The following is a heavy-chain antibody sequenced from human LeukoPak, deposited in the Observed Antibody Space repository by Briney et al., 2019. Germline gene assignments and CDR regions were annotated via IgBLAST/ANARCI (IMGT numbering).Heavy chain of an antibody. J-gene: IGHJ4*02. D-gene: IGHD6-13*01. CDR3: ARGGQQLVPYYFDY. CDR2: IDHTGST. CDR1: GDSISIYY. Sequence: ASETLSLTCSVSGDSISIYYWNWIRQPPGKGLEWIGYIDHTGSTNYNPSLNSRVTISRDTSTNHFSLKLSSVTAADTAVYYCARGGQQLVPYYFDYWGQGTLVTVSS. V-gene: IGHV4-59*12.